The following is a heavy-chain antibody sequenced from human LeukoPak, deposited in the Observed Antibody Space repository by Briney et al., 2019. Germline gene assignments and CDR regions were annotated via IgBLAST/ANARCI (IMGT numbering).Heavy chain of an antibody. D-gene: IGHD6-19*01. CDR3: AKAHLSIAVAGTGIDY. CDR2: ISGSGGST. V-gene: IGHV3-23*01. CDR1: RFTFSSYS. J-gene: IGHJ4*02. Sequence: QPGESLRLSCAASRFTFSSYSMNWVRQAPGKGLEWVSAISGSGGSTYYADSVKGRFTISRDNSKNTLYLQMNSLRAEDTAVYYCAKAHLSIAVAGTGIDYWGQGTLVTVSS.